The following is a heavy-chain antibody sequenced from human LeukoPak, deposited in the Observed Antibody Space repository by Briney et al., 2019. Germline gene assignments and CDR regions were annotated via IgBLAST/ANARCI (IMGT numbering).Heavy chain of an antibody. J-gene: IGHJ6*02. CDR3: ARDRYGDYWDQDYYYGMDV. CDR2: IYTSGST. D-gene: IGHD4-17*01. V-gene: IGHV4-4*07. CDR1: GGSISSYY. Sequence: SETLSLTCTVSGGSISSYYWSWIRQPAVKGLEWIGRIYTSGSTNYNPSLKSRVTMSVDTSKNQFSLKLSSVTAADTAVYYCARDRYGDYWDQDYYYGMDVWGQGTTVTVSS.